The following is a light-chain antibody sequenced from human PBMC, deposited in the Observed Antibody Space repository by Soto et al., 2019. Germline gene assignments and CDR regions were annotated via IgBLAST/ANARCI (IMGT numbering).Light chain of an antibody. Sequence: QSVLTQPRSVSGSPGQSVTISCTGTSSDIGGYNYVSWYQQHPGKAPKLMIYDVVKRPSGVPDRFSGSKSGNTASLTIYGLQAEDEADYYCAAWDSSLKGWVFGGGTKVTVL. J-gene: IGLJ3*02. V-gene: IGLV2-11*01. CDR3: AAWDSSLKGWV. CDR2: DVV. CDR1: SSDIGGYNY.